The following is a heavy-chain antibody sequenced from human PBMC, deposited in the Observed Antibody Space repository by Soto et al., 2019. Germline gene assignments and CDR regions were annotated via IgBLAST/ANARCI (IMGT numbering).Heavy chain of an antibody. J-gene: IGHJ4*02. V-gene: IGHV4-39*01. CDR3: ARANYYDSSGYYPLGY. Sequence: SETLSLTCTVSGGSISSSSYYWGWIRQPPGKGLEWIGSIYYSGSTYYNLSLKSRVTISVYTSKNQFSLKLSFVTAADTAVYYCARANYYDSSGYYPLGYWGQGTLVTVSS. D-gene: IGHD3-22*01. CDR1: GGSISSSSYY. CDR2: IYYSGST.